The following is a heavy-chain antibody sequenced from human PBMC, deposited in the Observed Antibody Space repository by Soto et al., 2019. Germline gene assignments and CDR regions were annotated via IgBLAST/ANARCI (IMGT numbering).Heavy chain of an antibody. D-gene: IGHD2-15*01. Sequence: QVQLVQSGAEVKKPGASVKVSCKASGYTFTGYYMHWVRQAPGQGLEWMGWINPNSGGTNYAQKFQGRVTMTRDTSISTAYMELSRLRSDDTAVYYCARGLDIVVVVAAPHFPGDYWGQGTLVTVSS. CDR2: INPNSGGT. V-gene: IGHV1-2*02. J-gene: IGHJ4*02. CDR3: ARGLDIVVVVAAPHFPGDY. CDR1: GYTFTGYY.